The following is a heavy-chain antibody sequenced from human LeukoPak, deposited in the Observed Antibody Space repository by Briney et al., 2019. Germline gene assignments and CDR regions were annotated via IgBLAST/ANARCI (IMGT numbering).Heavy chain of an antibody. CDR2: ISGSGGST. D-gene: IGHD2-2*02. J-gene: IGHJ4*02. CDR1: GFTFSDYY. CDR3: AKDLFVYRRDYFDY. V-gene: IGHV3-23*01. Sequence: PGGSLRLSCAASGFTFSDYYMSWIRQAPGKGLEWVSAISGSGGSTYYADSVKGRFTISRDNSKNTLYLQMNSLRAEDTAVYYCAKDLFVYRRDYFDYWGQGTLVTVSS.